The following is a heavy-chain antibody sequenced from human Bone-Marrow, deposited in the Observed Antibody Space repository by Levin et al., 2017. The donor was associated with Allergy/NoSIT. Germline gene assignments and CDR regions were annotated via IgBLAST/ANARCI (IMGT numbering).Heavy chain of an antibody. CDR2: ISSNGGST. Sequence: GESLKISCSASGFTFSSYAMHWVRQAPGKGLEYVSAISSNGGSTYYADSVKGRFTISRDNSKNTLYLQMSSLRAEDTAVYYCVKLSLWFRELLKDFDYWGQGTLVTVSS. D-gene: IGHD3-10*01. CDR3: VKLSLWFRELLKDFDY. J-gene: IGHJ4*02. CDR1: GFTFSSYA. V-gene: IGHV3-64D*06.